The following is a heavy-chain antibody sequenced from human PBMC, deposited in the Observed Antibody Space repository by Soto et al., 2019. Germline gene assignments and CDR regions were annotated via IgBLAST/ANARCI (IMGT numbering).Heavy chain of an antibody. V-gene: IGHV3-23*01. CDR2: ISGSGGST. CDR1: GFTFSSYA. Sequence: VQLLESGGGLVQPGGSLRLSCAASGFTFSSYAMSWVRQAPGKGLEWVSAISGSGGSTYYADSVKGRFTISRDNSKNTLYLQMNSLRAEDTAVYYCASRFLEWLLLIDYWGQGTLVTVSS. CDR3: ASRFLEWLLLIDY. D-gene: IGHD3-3*01. J-gene: IGHJ4*02.